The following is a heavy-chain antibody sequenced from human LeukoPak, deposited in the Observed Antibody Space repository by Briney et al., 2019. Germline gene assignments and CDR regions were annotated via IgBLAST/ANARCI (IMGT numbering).Heavy chain of an antibody. V-gene: IGHV3-21*01. CDR3: ARDVAEWLRQEDY. D-gene: IGHD5-12*01. Sequence: GVSLTLSSAGYGFTYNSYNMNWVRQAPGKGLEWVSSISSSSSYIYYADPVKGRFTIARDIAKNYLDLQMITLRAADTDFYSSARDVAEWLRQEDYWGQGTLVTVSS. CDR2: ISSSSSYI. CDR1: GFTYNSYN. J-gene: IGHJ4*02.